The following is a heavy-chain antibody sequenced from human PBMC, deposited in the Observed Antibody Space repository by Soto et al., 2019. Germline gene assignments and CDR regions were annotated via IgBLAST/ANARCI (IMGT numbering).Heavy chain of an antibody. D-gene: IGHD2-2*01. V-gene: IGHV1-18*01. Sequence: GASVKVSCKASGYIFINYGITWVRQAPGQGLEWMGWISGYNGNTKYADKLQGRVTMTTDTSTTTAYMELRSLRSDDTAVYYCARDEVPAANWLDRWGQGTLFTVPS. J-gene: IGHJ5*02. CDR3: ARDEVPAANWLDR. CDR2: ISGYNGNT. CDR1: GYIFINYG.